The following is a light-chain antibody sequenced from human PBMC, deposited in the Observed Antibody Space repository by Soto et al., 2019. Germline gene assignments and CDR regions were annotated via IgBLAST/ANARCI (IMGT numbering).Light chain of an antibody. J-gene: IGKJ5*01. CDR3: QQRHMWPIT. CDR1: QSVSSNY. V-gene: IGKV3-11*01. Sequence: EIVLTRSPGTLSLSPGERATLSCRASQSVSSNYLAWYQQKPGQAPRLLIYDAYNRATGIPPRFSGSGSGTDFTLTISSLEPEDSAVYYCQQRHMWPITFGQGTRLEIK. CDR2: DAY.